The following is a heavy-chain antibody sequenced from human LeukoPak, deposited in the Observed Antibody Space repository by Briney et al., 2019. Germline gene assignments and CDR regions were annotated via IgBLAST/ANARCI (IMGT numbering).Heavy chain of an antibody. D-gene: IGHD3-22*01. CDR3: SRGLDSRKLGY. V-gene: IGHV4-38-2*02. J-gene: IGHJ4*02. CDR2: IHPSGAL. Sequence: SETLSLTCTVSGYSISSGYYWGWIRQRPGEGLEWIGSIHPSGALYNNPSLESRVTISIDTSKNQFSLNLNSVTAADTAVYFCSRGLDSRKLGYWGQGTLVTVSS. CDR1: GYSISSGYY.